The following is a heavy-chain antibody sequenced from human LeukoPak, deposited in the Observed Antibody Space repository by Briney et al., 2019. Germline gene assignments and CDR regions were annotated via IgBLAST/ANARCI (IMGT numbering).Heavy chain of an antibody. CDR2: ISSSGGTI. CDR3: ATHSSGWTREFDY. D-gene: IGHD6-19*01. CDR1: GFTFSDYY. Sequence: GGSLRLSCAASGFTFSDYYMSWIRQAPGKGLEWVSYISSSGGTIYYADSVKGRFTISRDNAKNSLYLQMNSLRAEDTAVYYCATHSSGWTREFDYWGQGTLVTVSS. V-gene: IGHV3-11*01. J-gene: IGHJ4*02.